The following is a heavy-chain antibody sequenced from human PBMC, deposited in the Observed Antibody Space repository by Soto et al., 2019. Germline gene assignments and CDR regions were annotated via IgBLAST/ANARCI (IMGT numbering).Heavy chain of an antibody. CDR2: IGTAGDT. D-gene: IGHD4-17*01. V-gene: IGHV3-13*01. J-gene: IGHJ4*02. CDR3: ARQGASVTTLDY. Sequence: GGSLRLSCAASGFTFSSYDMHWVRQATGKGLEWVSAIGTAGDTYYPGSVKGRFTISRENAKNSLYLQMNSLRAGDTAVYYCARQGASVTTLDYWGQGTLVTVSS. CDR1: GFTFSSYD.